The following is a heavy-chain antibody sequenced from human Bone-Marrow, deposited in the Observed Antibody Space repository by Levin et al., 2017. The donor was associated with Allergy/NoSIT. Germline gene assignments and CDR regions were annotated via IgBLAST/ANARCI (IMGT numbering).Heavy chain of an antibody. CDR1: SGSISRSDYY. D-gene: IGHD4-17*01. Sequence: SETLSLTCSVPSGSISRSDYYWGWIRQSPGKGLEWIGSIYYSGSTYYSPSLESRVTISVDTSKKQFSLKPTSVTAAHTAVYYCAGTHYGGYVGGFDYWGQGTLVAVAS. J-gene: IGHJ4*02. V-gene: IGHV4-39*01. CDR3: AGTHYGGYVGGFDY. CDR2: IYYSGST.